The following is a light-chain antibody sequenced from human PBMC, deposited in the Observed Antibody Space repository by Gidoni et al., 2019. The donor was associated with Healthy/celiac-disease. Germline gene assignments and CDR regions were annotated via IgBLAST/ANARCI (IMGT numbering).Light chain of an antibody. J-gene: IGLJ3*02. CDR3: AAWDDSLSANWV. Sequence: QSVLTQPPSPSVTPGQRVTISCSGSSYNIGSNYVYWYQQLPGTAPKLLIYRNNQRPSGVPDRFSGSKSGTSASLAISGLRSEDEADYYCAAWDDSLSANWVFGGGTKLTVL. V-gene: IGLV1-47*01. CDR1: SYNIGSNY. CDR2: RNN.